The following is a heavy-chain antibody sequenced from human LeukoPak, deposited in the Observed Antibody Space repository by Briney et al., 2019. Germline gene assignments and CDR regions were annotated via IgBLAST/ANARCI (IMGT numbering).Heavy chain of an antibody. CDR2: ISSSGSTI. D-gene: IGHD3-10*01. CDR1: GFTFSSYE. V-gene: IGHV3-48*03. J-gene: IGHJ4*02. CDR3: ARAALWFHY. Sequence: PGGSLRLSCAASGFTFSSYEMNWVRQAPGKGLEWVSYISSSGSTIYYADSVKGRFTISRDNAKNSLYLQMSSLRAEDTAVYYCARAALWFHYWGQGTLVTVSS.